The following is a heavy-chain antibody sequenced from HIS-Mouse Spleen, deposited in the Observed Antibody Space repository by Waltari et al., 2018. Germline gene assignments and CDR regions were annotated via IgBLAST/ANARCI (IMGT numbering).Heavy chain of an antibody. V-gene: IGHV3-21*01. CDR1: VFTFSSSS. J-gene: IGHJ4*02. Sequence: EVQLVESGGGLVKPGGSLRLSWAASVFTFSSSSMNWVRQAPGKGLEWVSSISSSSSYIYYADSVKGRFTISRDNAKNSLYLQMNSLRAEDTAVYYCAKASSGWLDYWGQGTLVTVSS. CDR2: ISSSSSYI. CDR3: AKASSGWLDY. D-gene: IGHD6-19*01.